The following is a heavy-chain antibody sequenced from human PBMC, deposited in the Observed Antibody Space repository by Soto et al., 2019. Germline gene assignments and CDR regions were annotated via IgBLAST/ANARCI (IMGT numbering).Heavy chain of an antibody. Sequence: PGESLKISCKASGYSFTSYWIAWVRQVPGKGLEWMGIIYPGDSDTRYSPSFHGQVTISADKSISTAYLQWSSLTASDTAIYYCARQGSIANRLNWLDPWGQGTPVTVSS. J-gene: IGHJ5*02. CDR3: ARQGSIANRLNWLDP. V-gene: IGHV5-51*01. CDR2: IYPGDSDT. D-gene: IGHD6-6*01. CDR1: GYSFTSYW.